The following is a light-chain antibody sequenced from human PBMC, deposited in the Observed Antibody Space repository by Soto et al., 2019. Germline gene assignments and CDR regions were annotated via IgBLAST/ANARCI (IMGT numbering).Light chain of an antibody. CDR2: AAS. CDR1: QDITTY. J-gene: IGKJ1*01. Sequence: DIQMTQSPSSLSASIGDRVTISCRASQDITTYLNWYQQKPGKAPKLLIYAASTLQSGVPSRFSGSGSGTVFTLSIKNVQPEDFAIYYCQQSSSTLWT. V-gene: IGKV1-39*01. CDR3: QQSSSTLWT.